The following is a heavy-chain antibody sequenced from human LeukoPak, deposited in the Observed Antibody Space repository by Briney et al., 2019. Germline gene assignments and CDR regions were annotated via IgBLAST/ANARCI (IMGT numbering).Heavy chain of an antibody. Sequence: PSETLSLTCTVSGGSISSYYWSWIRQPPGKGLEWIGYIYYSGSTNYNPSLKSRVTISVDTSKNQFSLKLSSVTAADTAVYYCARDRATFDWLSATDYWGQGTLVTVSS. CDR2: IYYSGST. V-gene: IGHV4-59*01. J-gene: IGHJ4*02. CDR1: GGSISSYY. D-gene: IGHD3-9*01. CDR3: ARDRATFDWLSATDY.